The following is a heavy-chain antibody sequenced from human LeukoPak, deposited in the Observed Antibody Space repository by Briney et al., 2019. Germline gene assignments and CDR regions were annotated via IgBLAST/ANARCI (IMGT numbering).Heavy chain of an antibody. CDR2: INHSGST. CDR3: AREPITYYYDSSGYYVDY. Sequence: SETLSLTCAVYGGSFSGYYWSWIRQPPGKGLEWIGEINHSGSTNYNPSLKSRVTISVDTSKNQFSLKLSSVTAADTAVYYCAREPITYYYDSSGYYVDYWGQGTLVIVSS. CDR1: GGSFSGYY. D-gene: IGHD3-22*01. J-gene: IGHJ4*02. V-gene: IGHV4-34*01.